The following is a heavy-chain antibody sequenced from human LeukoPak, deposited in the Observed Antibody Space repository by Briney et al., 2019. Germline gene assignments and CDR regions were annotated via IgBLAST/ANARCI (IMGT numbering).Heavy chain of an antibody. Sequence: GGSLRLSCAASGFTFDDYGMSWVRQAPGKGLEWVSGINWNGGSTGYADSVKGRFTISRDNAKNSLYLQTNSLRAEDTALYYCARDSDYGGNSLPLDYWGQGTLVTASS. J-gene: IGHJ4*02. CDR2: INWNGGST. CDR3: ARDSDYGGNSLPLDY. D-gene: IGHD4-23*01. V-gene: IGHV3-20*04. CDR1: GFTFDDYG.